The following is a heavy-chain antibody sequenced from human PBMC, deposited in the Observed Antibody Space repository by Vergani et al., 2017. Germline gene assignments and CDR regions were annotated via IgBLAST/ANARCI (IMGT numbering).Heavy chain of an antibody. CDR1: GFTFSACP. Sequence: EVQLLQSGGGVIQPGGSVRLSCAASGFTFSACPMTWVRQAPGKGLEWVSAISARYPSTYYADSVKGRFTISRDNSKNMLYLQMNSLRAEDTAVYYCASSVEMATIPLYYYYMDVWGKGTTVTVSS. CDR3: ASSVEMATIPLYYYYMDV. CDR2: ISARYPST. J-gene: IGHJ6*03. D-gene: IGHD5-24*01. V-gene: IGHV3-23*01.